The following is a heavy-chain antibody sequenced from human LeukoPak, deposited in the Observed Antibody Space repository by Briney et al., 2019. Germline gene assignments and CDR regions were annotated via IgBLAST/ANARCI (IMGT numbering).Heavy chain of an antibody. D-gene: IGHD3-22*01. J-gene: IGHJ4*02. CDR2: ISSSSSYI. V-gene: IGHV3-21*01. CDR1: GLSVTTHG. CDR3: ASDLDDSSGYGYFDY. Sequence: PGGSLRLSCAASGLSVTTHGMHWVRQAPGKGLEWVSSISSSSSYIYYADSVKGRFTISRDNAKNSLYLQMNSLRAEDTAVYYCASDLDDSSGYGYFDYWGQGTLVTVSS.